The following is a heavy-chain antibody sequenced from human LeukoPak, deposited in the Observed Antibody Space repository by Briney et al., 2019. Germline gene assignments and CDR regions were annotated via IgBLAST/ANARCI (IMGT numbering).Heavy chain of an antibody. CDR3: ARDNDYGEYNWFDP. CDR1: GFTFSSYS. CDR2: ISSSSSYI. Sequence: GGSLRLSCAASGFTFSSYSMNWVRQAPGKGLEWVSSISSSSSYIYYADSVKGRFTISRDNAKNSLYLQMNSLRAEDTAVYYCARDNDYGEYNWFDPWGQGTLVTVSS. V-gene: IGHV3-21*01. J-gene: IGHJ5*02. D-gene: IGHD4-17*01.